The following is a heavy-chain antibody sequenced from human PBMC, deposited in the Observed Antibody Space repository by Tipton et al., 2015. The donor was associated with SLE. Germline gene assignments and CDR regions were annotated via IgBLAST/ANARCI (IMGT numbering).Heavy chain of an antibody. CDR2: ISGSGGST. D-gene: IGHD6-13*01. CDR3: ANSGGTWYGPGY. J-gene: IGHJ4*02. Sequence: GSLRLSCAASGFTFSSYAMSWVRQAPGKGLEWVSAISGSGGSTYYADSVKGRFTISRDNSKNTLYLQMNSLRAEGTAVYYCANSGGTWYGPGYWGQGTLATVSS. V-gene: IGHV3-23*01. CDR1: GFTFSSYA.